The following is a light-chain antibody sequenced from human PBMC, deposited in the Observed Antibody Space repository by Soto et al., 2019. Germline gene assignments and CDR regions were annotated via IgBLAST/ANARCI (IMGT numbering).Light chain of an antibody. Sequence: HSVLTQPPSASRSPGQSLTISCAGTGSDVGAYKYVSWYQQHPGKAPKLIISEVSSRPSGVSSRFSGSKSGNTASLTISGLQAEDEAEYYCSSYSSVSTYVFGTGTKVTVL. CDR1: GSDVGAYKY. CDR3: SSYSSVSTYV. CDR2: EVS. J-gene: IGLJ1*01. V-gene: IGLV2-14*01.